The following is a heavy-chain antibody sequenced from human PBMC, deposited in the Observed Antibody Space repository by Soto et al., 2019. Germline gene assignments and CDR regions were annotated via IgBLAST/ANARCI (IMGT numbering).Heavy chain of an antibody. D-gene: IGHD2-15*01. CDR2: INHTGSK. J-gene: IGHJ5*01. CDR1: VGSFSGHY. Sequence: SETLSLTCAADVGSFSGHYWRWIRQSPGKGLEWIGEINHTGSKNFNPSLKSRVTISVDTSKKQVSLNLSSVTAADTAVYYCARGRFLLGHCSGAICYSAFWFDSWGQGTLVTVS. V-gene: IGHV4-34*01. CDR3: ARGRFLLGHCSGAICYSAFWFDS.